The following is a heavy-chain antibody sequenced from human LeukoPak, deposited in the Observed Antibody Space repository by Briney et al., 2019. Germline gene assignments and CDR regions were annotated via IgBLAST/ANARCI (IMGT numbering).Heavy chain of an antibody. CDR3: ARGDNIVVVPAAIRDYYYYYMDV. CDR2: IIPIFGTA. Sequence: GASVKVSCKASGGTFSSYAISWVRQAPGQGLEWMGGIIPIFGTANYPQKFQGRVTITTDESTSTAYMELSSLRSEDTAVYYCARGDNIVVVPAAIRDYYYYYMDVWGKGTTVTVSS. V-gene: IGHV1-69*05. D-gene: IGHD2-2*02. J-gene: IGHJ6*03. CDR1: GGTFSSYA.